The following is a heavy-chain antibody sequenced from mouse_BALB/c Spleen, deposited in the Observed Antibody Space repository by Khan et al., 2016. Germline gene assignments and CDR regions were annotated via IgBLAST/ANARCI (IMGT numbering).Heavy chain of an antibody. CDR2: ISYDGSN. J-gene: IGHJ2*01. CDR1: GYSITSGYY. Sequence: EVQLQESGPGLVKPSQSLSLTCSVTGYSITSGYYWNWIRQFPGNYLECMGYISYDGSNNYNPSLKNRFSITCDTPKNTFFLKLNSVTPEDNATYYCAVYDGYYGLFDYWGQGTTRTVSS. D-gene: IGHD2-3*01. V-gene: IGHV3-6*02. CDR3: AVYDGYYGLFDY.